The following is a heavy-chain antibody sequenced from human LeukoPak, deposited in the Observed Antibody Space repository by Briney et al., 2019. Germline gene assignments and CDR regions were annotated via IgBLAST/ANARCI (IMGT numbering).Heavy chain of an antibody. Sequence: GRSLRLSCAASGFTFSSYGMHWVRQAPGKGLEWVAAISYDGSKKYYADSVKGRFIISRDNSKNTLCLQMNSLRAEDTAVCYCAKSYYYDSSGYYCRYWGQGTLVTVSS. D-gene: IGHD3-22*01. J-gene: IGHJ4*02. CDR1: GFTFSSYG. CDR2: ISYDGSKK. V-gene: IGHV3-30*18. CDR3: AKSYYYDSSGYYCRY.